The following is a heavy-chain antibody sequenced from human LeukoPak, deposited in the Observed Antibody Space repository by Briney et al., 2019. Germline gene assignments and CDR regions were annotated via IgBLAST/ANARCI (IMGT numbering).Heavy chain of an antibody. Sequence: GGSLRLSCAASGFTFSTYGMHWVRQAPGKGLEWVAFIRLDGSNKYHADSVKGRFTISRDNSKNTLYLQMNSLRAEDTAVYYCAFHRYSSSWYFDYWGQGTLVTVSS. CDR3: AFHRYSSSWYFDY. CDR1: GFTFSTYG. CDR2: IRLDGSNK. J-gene: IGHJ4*02. V-gene: IGHV3-30*02. D-gene: IGHD6-13*01.